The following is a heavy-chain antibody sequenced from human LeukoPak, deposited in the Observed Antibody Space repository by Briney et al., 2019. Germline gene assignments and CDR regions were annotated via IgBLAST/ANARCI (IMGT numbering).Heavy chain of an antibody. CDR2: MYQSGNA. CDR3: ARVPGPNWFDP. CDR1: GYSISSGYY. V-gene: IGHV4-38-2*02. Sequence: PSETLSLTCTVSGYSISSGYYWGWIRQPPGMGLGWIGSMYQSGNAYYNPSLRSRVTMSVDTPKNQVSLKLISVTAADTAVYFCARVPGPNWFDPWGLGTLVTVSS. D-gene: IGHD1-14*01. J-gene: IGHJ5*02.